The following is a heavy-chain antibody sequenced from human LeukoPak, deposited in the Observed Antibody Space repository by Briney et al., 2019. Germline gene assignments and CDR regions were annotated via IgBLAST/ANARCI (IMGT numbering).Heavy chain of an antibody. J-gene: IGHJ4*02. V-gene: IGHV3-21*06. CDR1: GFTFSSYN. CDR2: ISSRSSYI. Sequence: GGSLRLSCAASGFTFSSYNINWVRQAPGKGPEWVSSISSRSSYIYYADSVKGRFTISRDNAKNSVYLQMNSLRAEDTAVYYCARGPGGYDISTGYYNPLYFDNWGQGTLATVSS. CDR3: ARGPGGYDISTGYYNPLYFDN. D-gene: IGHD3-9*01.